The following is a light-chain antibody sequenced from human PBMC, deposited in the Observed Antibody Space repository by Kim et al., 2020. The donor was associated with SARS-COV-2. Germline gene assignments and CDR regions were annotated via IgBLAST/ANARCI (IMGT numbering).Light chain of an antibody. CDR2: RSN. J-gene: IGLJ3*02. Sequence: QSVVTQPPSASGTPGQRVTISCSGSSSNIGTNTVNWYQQFPGTTPKLLIFRSNERPSGVPDRFSGSTSGTSASLAISGLQSEDEADYYCATWDDDLSAWVFGGGTQLTVL. V-gene: IGLV1-44*01. CDR1: SSNIGTNT. CDR3: ATWDDDLSAWV.